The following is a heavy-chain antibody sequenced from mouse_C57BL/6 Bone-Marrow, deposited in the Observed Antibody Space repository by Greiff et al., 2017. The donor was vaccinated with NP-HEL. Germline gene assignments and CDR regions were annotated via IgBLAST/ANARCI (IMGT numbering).Heavy chain of an antibody. CDR2: IRSKSNNYAT. J-gene: IGHJ4*01. V-gene: IGHV10-1*01. Sequence: EVKVVESGGGLVQPKGSLKLSCAASGFSFNTYAMNWVRQAPGTGLEWVARIRSKSNNYATYYADSVKDRFTISRDDSESMLYLQMNNLKTEDTAMYYCVRPLYYDYPYYYAMDYWGQGTSVTVSS. CDR3: VRPLYYDYPYYYAMDY. CDR1: GFSFNTYA. D-gene: IGHD2-4*01.